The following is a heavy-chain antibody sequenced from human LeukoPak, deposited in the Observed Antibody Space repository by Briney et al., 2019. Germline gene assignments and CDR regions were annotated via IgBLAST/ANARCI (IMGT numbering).Heavy chain of an antibody. V-gene: IGHV1-46*01. CDR1: GYTFTSYY. D-gene: IGHD5-12*01. CDR2: INPSGGST. Sequence: GASVKVSRKASGYTFTSYYMHWVRQAPGQGLEWMGIINPSGGSTSYAQKFQGRVTMTRDTSTSTVYMELSSLRSEDTAVYYCARMGGATIGDPPLDYWGQGTLVTVSS. CDR3: ARMGGATIGDPPLDY. J-gene: IGHJ4*02.